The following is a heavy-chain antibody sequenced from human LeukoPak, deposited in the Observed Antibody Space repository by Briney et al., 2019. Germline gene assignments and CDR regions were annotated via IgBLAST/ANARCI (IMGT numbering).Heavy chain of an antibody. D-gene: IGHD2-2*01. V-gene: IGHV3-74*01. CDR3: ASLHDIVVIPDATIDY. CDR1: GFTFSSHW. CDR2: INNDGRST. Sequence: GESLRLSCAASGFTFSSHWMHWVRQAPGKGLVWVSRINNDGRSTAYADSVKGRFTISRDNAKNSLYLQMNSLRAEDTAVYYCASLHDIVVIPDATIDYWGRGTLVTVSS. J-gene: IGHJ4*02.